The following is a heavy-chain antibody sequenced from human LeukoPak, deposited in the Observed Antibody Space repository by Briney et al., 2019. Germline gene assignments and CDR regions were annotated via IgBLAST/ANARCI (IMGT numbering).Heavy chain of an antibody. CDR1: GFTFSSYA. Sequence: PGGSLRLSCAASGFTFSSYAMSWVRQAPGKGLEWVSAISGSGGSIYYADSVKGRFTISRDNSKNTLYLQMNSLRAEDTAVYYCAKVGFPVYYYYYMDVWGKGTTVTVSS. V-gene: IGHV3-23*01. J-gene: IGHJ6*03. CDR3: AKVGFPVYYYYYMDV. CDR2: ISGSGGSI.